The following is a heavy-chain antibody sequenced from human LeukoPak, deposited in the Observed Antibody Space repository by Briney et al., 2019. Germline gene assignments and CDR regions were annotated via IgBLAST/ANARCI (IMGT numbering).Heavy chain of an antibody. CDR3: ARDLVTVTKGFDI. J-gene: IGHJ3*02. D-gene: IGHD4-17*01. CDR2: ISYIGST. V-gene: IGHV4-59*11. Sequence: SETLSLTCAVSDDSFSSHYWTWIRQPPGKGLEWIGYISYIGSTNYNPSLKSRVTISIDTSKDQFSLKLSSVTAADTAVYYCARDLVTVTKGFDIWGQGTMVSVSS. CDR1: DDSFSSHY.